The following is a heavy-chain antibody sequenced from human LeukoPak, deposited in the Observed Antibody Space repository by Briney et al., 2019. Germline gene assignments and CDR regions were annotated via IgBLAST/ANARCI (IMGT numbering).Heavy chain of an antibody. CDR2: ISWNNTTSNI. Sequence: GRSLRLSCAASGFTFDDYAMHWVRQVPGRGLEWVSGISWNNTTSNIGYVDSVKGRFTISRDNAKDSLYLQMNSLRAEDTAVYYCARRYFDYWGQGTLVTVSS. V-gene: IGHV3-9*01. J-gene: IGHJ4*02. CDR1: GFTFDDYA. CDR3: ARRYFDY.